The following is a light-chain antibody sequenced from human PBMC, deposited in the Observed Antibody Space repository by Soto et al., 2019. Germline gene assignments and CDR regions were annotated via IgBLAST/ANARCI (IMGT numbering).Light chain of an antibody. CDR2: GSS. CDR1: QSVSNNY. V-gene: IGKV3-20*01. Sequence: EVVLTQSPGTLSLSPGARATLSCRASQSVSNNYFAWYQQKPGQAPRLLIFGSSDRATGIQDRFSGSGAGTDFTLNISRLEPEDFAVYYCQQYGRSPPYTFGQGTKLEIK. J-gene: IGKJ2*01. CDR3: QQYGRSPPYT.